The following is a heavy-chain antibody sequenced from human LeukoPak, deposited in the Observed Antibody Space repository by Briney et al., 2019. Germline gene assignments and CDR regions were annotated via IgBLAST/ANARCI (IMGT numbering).Heavy chain of an antibody. J-gene: IGHJ4*02. D-gene: IGHD6-19*01. V-gene: IGHV1-2*02. CDR1: GYTFTGYY. CDR2: INPNSGGT. CDR3: ARDRDQWLPERCDY. Sequence: ASVKVSCKASGYTFTGYYMHWVRQAPGPGLEWMGWINPNSGGTNYAQRFQGRVTMTRDTSISTAYMELSRLRSDDTAVYYCARDRDQWLPERCDYWGQGTLVTVSS.